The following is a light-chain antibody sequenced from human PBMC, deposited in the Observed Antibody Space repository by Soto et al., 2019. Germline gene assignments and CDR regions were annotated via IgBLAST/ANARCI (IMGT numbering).Light chain of an antibody. CDR3: QQYNTYRT. V-gene: IGKV1-5*01. CDR2: DAS. Sequence: DIQMTQSPSTLSASVGDRVTITCRASQSINSWLAWYQQEPGKAPKLMIYDASSLESGVPSRFSGSGSGTEFTLTISSLQPDDFATYYCQQYNTYRTFGQGTKVDIK. J-gene: IGKJ1*01. CDR1: QSINSW.